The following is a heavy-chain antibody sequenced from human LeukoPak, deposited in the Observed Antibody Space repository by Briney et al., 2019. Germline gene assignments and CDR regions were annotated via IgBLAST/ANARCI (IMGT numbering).Heavy chain of an antibody. V-gene: IGHV1-18*01. J-gene: IGHJ4*02. CDR2: ISAYNGNT. CDR1: GYTFTSYG. Sequence: GASVKVSCKASGYTFTSYGISWVRQAPGQGLEWMGWISAYNGNTNYAQKLQGRVTMTRDTSISTAYMELSRLRSDDTAVYYCARAPHYDILTGHDYWGQGTLVTVSS. CDR3: ARAPHYDILTGHDY. D-gene: IGHD3-9*01.